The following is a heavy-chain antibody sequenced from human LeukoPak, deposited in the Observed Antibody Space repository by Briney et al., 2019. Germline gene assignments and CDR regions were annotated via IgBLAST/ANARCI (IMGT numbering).Heavy chain of an antibody. J-gene: IGHJ5*02. V-gene: IGHV4-39*01. Sequence: PSETLSLTCTVSSGSISTSNYYWGWVRQPPGKALEWIGNIFYSGSTYYSPSLKSRVTISLDTSRNQFSLKLNSVTAADTAVYYCARGKAVAGTRGSWFDPWGQGTLVTVSS. D-gene: IGHD6-19*01. CDR1: SGSISTSNYY. CDR2: IFYSGST. CDR3: ARGKAVAGTRGSWFDP.